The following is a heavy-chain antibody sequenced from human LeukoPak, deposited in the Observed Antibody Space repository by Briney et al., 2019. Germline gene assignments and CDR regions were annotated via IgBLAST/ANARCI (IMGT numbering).Heavy chain of an antibody. D-gene: IGHD1-26*01. CDR2: IYPGDSDA. CDR1: GYSFTSYW. J-gene: IGHJ4*02. CDR3: ARRRDLYSGSYYPFDY. Sequence: GESLKISCKGSGYSFTSYWIGWVRQMPGKGLKWMGIIYPGDSDARYSPSFQGQVTISADKSISTAYLQWSSLKAADTAMYYCARRRDLYSGSYYPFDYWGQGTLVTVSS. V-gene: IGHV5-51*01.